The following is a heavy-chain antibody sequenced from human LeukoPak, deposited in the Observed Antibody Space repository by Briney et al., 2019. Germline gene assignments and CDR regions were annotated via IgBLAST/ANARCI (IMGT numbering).Heavy chain of an antibody. Sequence: HPGGSLRLSCAASGFTFSTYGMNWVRQAPGKGLEWVSGVSPSGDITYYADSVKGRFTISRDNSKNTLYLQMNSLRAEDTAVYYCACEAYYYDSSGYYDYWGQGTLVTVSS. CDR2: VSPSGDIT. CDR1: GFTFSTYG. CDR3: ACEAYYYDSSGYYDY. V-gene: IGHV3-23*01. D-gene: IGHD3-22*01. J-gene: IGHJ4*02.